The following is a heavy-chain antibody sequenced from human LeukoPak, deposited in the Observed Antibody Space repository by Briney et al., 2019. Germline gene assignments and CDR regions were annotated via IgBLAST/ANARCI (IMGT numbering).Heavy chain of an antibody. Sequence: PGGSLRLSCAASGFTVSSNYMSWVRQAPGKGLEWVSVIYSGGSTYYADSVKGRFTISRDNSKNTLYLQMNSLRAEDTALYYCARDRFGIEYYFDYWGQGALVTVSS. D-gene: IGHD1-26*01. J-gene: IGHJ4*02. V-gene: IGHV3-53*01. CDR2: IYSGGST. CDR1: GFTVSSNY. CDR3: ARDRFGIEYYFDY.